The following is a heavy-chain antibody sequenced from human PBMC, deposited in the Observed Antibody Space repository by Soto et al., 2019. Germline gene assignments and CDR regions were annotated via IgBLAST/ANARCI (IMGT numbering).Heavy chain of an antibody. D-gene: IGHD4-17*01. CDR2: TYDSGST. CDR1: GGSISGGGYY. V-gene: IGHV4-30-4*01. Sequence: QVQLQESGPGLVKPSETLSLTCTVSGGSISGGGYYWSWIRQPPGKGLEWIGYTYDSGSTYYNPSLKRRISISIATSKNQFSLRLTSVTAADTAVYYCAREIIPLTTDWYFDLWGRGTLVTVSS. CDR3: AREIIPLTTDWYFDL. J-gene: IGHJ2*01.